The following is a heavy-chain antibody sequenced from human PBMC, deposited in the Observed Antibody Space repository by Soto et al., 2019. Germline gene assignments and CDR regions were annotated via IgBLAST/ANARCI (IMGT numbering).Heavy chain of an antibody. Sequence: SDTLSLTCTVSGGSIGSGDYYWSWIRHPPGKGLEWIGYIYYSGSTYYNPSLKSRVTISVDTSKNQFSLKLSSVTAADTAVYYCARDPDSSGVDVWGQGTTVT. CDR3: ARDPDSSGVDV. CDR2: IYYSGST. CDR1: GGSIGSGDYY. D-gene: IGHD3-22*01. V-gene: IGHV4-30-4*02. J-gene: IGHJ6*02.